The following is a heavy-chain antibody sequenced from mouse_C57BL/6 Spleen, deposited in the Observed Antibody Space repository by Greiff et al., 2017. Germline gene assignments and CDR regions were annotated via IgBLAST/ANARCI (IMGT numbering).Heavy chain of an antibody. V-gene: IGHV5-12*01. CDR1: GFTFSDYY. CDR3: ARHNYSGSSYEGAWFAY. J-gene: IGHJ3*01. D-gene: IGHD1-1*01. Sequence: EVKLVESGGGLVQPGGSLKLSCAASGFTFSDYYMYWVRQTPEKRLEWVAYISNGGGSTYYPDTVKGRVTISRDKAKNTLYLQMGRLKSEDTAMYYCARHNYSGSSYEGAWFAYWGQGTLVTVSA. CDR2: ISNGGGST.